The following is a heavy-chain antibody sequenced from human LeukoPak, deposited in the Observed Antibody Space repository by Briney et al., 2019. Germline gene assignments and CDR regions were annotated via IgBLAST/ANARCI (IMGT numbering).Heavy chain of an antibody. CDR2: IHSDGSST. D-gene: IGHD5-18*01. CDR3: AKNLGPYSYGSYFHMVV. V-gene: IGHV3-74*01. Sequence: PGGSLRLSCVVSGFTFSSSWMHWVRQAPGKGLVWVSRIHSDGSSTNYAGSVKGRFTISRHNSKNTLYLQLNSLRDEDTAVHYCAKNLGPYSYGSYFHMVVWGKGTTVTVSS. CDR1: GFTFSSSW. J-gene: IGHJ6*03.